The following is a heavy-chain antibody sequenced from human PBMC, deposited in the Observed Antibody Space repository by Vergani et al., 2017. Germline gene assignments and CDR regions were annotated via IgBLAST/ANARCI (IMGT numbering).Heavy chain of an antibody. J-gene: IGHJ6*02. V-gene: IGHV3-23*01. CDR1: GFTFSSYA. D-gene: IGHD2-2*01. CDR2: ISGSGGNT. Sequence: EVQLLESGGGLVQPGGSLRLSCAASGFTFSSYAMSWVRPVPGKGLEWVSGISGSGGNTYYANSVKGRFTISRDNSKNTLYLQMNSLRADDTAVYYCAKGVYCSSTSCYEGRGYYYGMGVWGQGTTVTFSS. CDR3: AKGVYCSSTSCYEGRGYYYGMGV.